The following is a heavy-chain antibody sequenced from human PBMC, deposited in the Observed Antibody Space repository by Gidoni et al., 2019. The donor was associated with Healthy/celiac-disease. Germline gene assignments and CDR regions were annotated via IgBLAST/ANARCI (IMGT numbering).Heavy chain of an antibody. J-gene: IGHJ4*02. D-gene: IGHD4-17*01. Sequence: QVQLQESGPGLVKPSQTLSLTCTVSGGSISSGDYYWSWIRQPPGKGLEWIGYIYYSGSTYYNPSLKSRVTISVDTSKNQFSLKLSSVTAADTAVYYCARDQRRGNGLYGDYDYWGQGTLVTVSS. CDR1: GGSISSGDYY. CDR3: ARDQRRGNGLYGDYDY. CDR2: IYYSGST. V-gene: IGHV4-30-4*01.